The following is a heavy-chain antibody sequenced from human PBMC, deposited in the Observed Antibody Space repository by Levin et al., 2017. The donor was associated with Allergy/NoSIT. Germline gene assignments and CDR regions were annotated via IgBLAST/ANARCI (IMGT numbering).Heavy chain of an antibody. J-gene: IGHJ4*02. V-gene: IGHV4-30-4*01. CDR2: MYHSGSTY. Sequence: SETLSLTCTVSGGSITSGDYYWSWIRQPPGTGLEWLGYMYHSGSTYYYNPPLKSRLTVSVDTSKNQFSLKLSSVTAADTAVYYCARMTTVYTFDSWSQGTLATVSS. D-gene: IGHD4-17*01. CDR1: GGSITSGDYY. CDR3: ARMTTVYTFDS.